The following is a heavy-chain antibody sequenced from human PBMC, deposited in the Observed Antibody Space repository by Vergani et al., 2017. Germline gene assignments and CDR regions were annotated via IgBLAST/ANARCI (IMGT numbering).Heavy chain of an antibody. D-gene: IGHD2-15*01. V-gene: IGHV4-61*02. J-gene: IGHJ4*02. Sequence: QVQLQESGPGLVKPSQTLSLTCTVSGGSINSHNYYWSWIRQPAGKGLEWIGRIHTSGSTNYNPSLKSRVTMSEDPSKNQFSLNLTSVTAADAAVYFCARGSXLGGSCYKPLFDYWGQGILVTVSS. CDR2: IHTSGST. CDR1: GGSINSHNYY. CDR3: ARGSXLGGSCYKPLFDY.